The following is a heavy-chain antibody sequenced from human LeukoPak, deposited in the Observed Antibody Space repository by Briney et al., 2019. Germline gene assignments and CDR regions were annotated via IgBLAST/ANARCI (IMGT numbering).Heavy chain of an antibody. V-gene: IGHV4-59*01. CDR1: GGSISSYY. Sequence: PSETLSLTCTVSGGSISSYYWSWIRQPPGKGLEWIGYIYYSGSTNYNPSLKSRVTISVDTSKNQFSLKLSSVTAADTAVYYCARGGDGYKSWFDPWGQGTLVTVSS. D-gene: IGHD5-24*01. CDR2: IYYSGST. J-gene: IGHJ5*02. CDR3: ARGGDGYKSWFDP.